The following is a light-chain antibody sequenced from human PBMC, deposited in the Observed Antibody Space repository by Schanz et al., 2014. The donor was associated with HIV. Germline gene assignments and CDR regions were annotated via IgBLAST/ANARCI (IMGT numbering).Light chain of an antibody. Sequence: DIQMTQSPSTLSASVGDRVTIPCRASQSISTWLAWYQQKPGKPPKLLIYKASSLESGVPSRFSGSGSGTEFTLTISSLQPDDFATYYCQQYNSYSPWTFGQGTKVEIK. CDR3: QQYNSYSPWT. J-gene: IGKJ1*01. CDR2: KAS. V-gene: IGKV1-5*03. CDR1: QSISTW.